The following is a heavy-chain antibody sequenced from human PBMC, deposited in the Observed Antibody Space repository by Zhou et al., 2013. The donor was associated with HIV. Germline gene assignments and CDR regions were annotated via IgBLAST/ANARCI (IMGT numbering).Heavy chain of an antibody. CDR2: IIPIFGTA. V-gene: IGHV1-69*13. J-gene: IGHJ3*02. D-gene: IGHD2-21*02. CDR3: ASLRYCGGDCLSAFDI. Sequence: QVRLVQSGAEIKKPGTSVKVSCQASGFSFGTYSFSWVRQAPGQGLEWMGRIIPIFGTANYAQKFQGRVTITADESTSTAYMELSSLRSEDTAVYYCASLRYCGGDCLSAFDIWGQGTMVTVSS. CDR1: GFSFGTYS.